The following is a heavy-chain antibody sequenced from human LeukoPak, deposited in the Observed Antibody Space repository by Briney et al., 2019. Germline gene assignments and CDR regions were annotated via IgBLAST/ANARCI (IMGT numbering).Heavy chain of an antibody. D-gene: IGHD1-1*01. CDR1: GLTFDDYA. CDR2: ISEDDGRT. J-gene: IGHJ4*02. CDR3: AKALETSAGNGLFDY. Sequence: GGSLRLSCAASGLTFDDYAMHWVRQPPGKGLEWVSLISEDDGRTYYADSVKGRFTISRDNSKNSLYLQMNSLRSEDTAFYYCAKALETSAGNGLFDYWGQGTLLTVSS. V-gene: IGHV3-43*02.